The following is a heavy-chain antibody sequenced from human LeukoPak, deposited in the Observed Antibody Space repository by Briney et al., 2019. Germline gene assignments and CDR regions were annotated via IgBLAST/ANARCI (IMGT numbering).Heavy chain of an antibody. CDR3: ATEKAFAFDI. V-gene: IGHV3-48*02. CDR1: GFTFSSYS. Sequence: GGSLRLSCAASGFTFSSYSMNWVRQAPGKGLEWVSYISITSRTTYYADSVKGRFTISRDSAKNSLYLQMNSLRDEDTAVYYCATEKAFAFDIWGQGTVVTVSS. CDR2: ISITSRTT. J-gene: IGHJ3*02.